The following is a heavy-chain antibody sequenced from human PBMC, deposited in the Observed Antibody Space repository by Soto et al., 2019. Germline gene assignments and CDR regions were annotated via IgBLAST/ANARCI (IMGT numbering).Heavy chain of an antibody. CDR2: VSHDGRNT. V-gene: IGHV3-30*18. J-gene: IGHJ1*01. CDR1: GFTFSDYA. Sequence: VQLVESGGGVVQPGRSLRLSCASSGFTFSDYAMHLVRQAPGKGLEWVAVVSHDGRNTHYAESVKGRFTISRDSSKNTVSLEMTSLRAEYTAVYYCAKGGRQWLVTSDFRCWGQGDLVTVSS. CDR3: AKGGRQWLVTSDFRC. D-gene: IGHD6-19*01.